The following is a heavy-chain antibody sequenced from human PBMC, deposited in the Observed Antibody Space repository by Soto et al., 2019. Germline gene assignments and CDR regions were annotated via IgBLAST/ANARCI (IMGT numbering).Heavy chain of an antibody. Sequence: QVQLVESGGGVVQPGTSLRLSCAASGSTFSNYGMHWVRQAPGKGLEWVAVVWYDGTTKFYPDSVKGLFTISRDNSNNTLYLQMNSLRVEDTAVYYCEAVDNDDGSVFWVQGTLVTVSS. D-gene: IGHD3-10*01. CDR2: VWYDGTTK. J-gene: IGHJ4*02. V-gene: IGHV3-33*01. CDR1: GSTFSNYG. CDR3: EAVDNDDGSVF.